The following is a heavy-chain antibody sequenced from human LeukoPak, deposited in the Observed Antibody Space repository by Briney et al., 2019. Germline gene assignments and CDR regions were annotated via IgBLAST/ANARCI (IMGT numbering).Heavy chain of an antibody. CDR2: IDLYDSNI. V-gene: IGHV5-51*01. CDR1: GYSFTNYC. J-gene: IGHJ4*02. D-gene: IGHD2-2*02. CDR3: ARDSRDIVVVPAAIIWMGY. Sequence: GESLKISCKGSGYSFTNYCIVWVRQMPGKGLEWMGIIDLYDSNIRYSPPFQGQVTISADKSITTAYLQWSSLKASDTAVYYCARDSRDIVVVPAAIIWMGYWGQGTLVTVSS.